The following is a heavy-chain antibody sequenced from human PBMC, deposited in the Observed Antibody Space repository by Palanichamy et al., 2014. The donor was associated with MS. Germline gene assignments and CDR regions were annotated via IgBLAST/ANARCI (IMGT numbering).Heavy chain of an antibody. D-gene: IGHD7-27*01. J-gene: IGHJ4*02. CDR3: TRGPPNWGYDY. V-gene: IGHV1-8*01. Sequence: QVQLVQSGAEVKKPGASVKVSCKASGYTFITYDINWVRQATGQGLGWMGWMNPNSGNTGYAQKFQGRVTMTRNTSISTAYMELSSLRSDDTAVYYCTRGPPNWGYDYWGQGTLVTVSS. CDR1: GYTFITYD. CDR2: MNPNSGNT.